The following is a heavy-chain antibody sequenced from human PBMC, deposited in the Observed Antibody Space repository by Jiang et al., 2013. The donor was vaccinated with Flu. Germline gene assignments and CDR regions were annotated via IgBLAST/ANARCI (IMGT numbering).Heavy chain of an antibody. CDR2: IHTYTGSP. CDR3: ARLDGSDRDF. V-gene: IGHV7-4-1*02. D-gene: IGHD6-25*01. J-gene: IGHJ4*02. Sequence: SGSELKKPGASVKVSCQTSGYTFTSYSVNWVRQAPGQGLEWMGWIHTYTGSPTYAQDFTGRFVFSVDSSVSTAYLQISNLKAEDTGIYYCARLDGSDRDFWGQGTQVTVSS. CDR1: GYTFTSYS.